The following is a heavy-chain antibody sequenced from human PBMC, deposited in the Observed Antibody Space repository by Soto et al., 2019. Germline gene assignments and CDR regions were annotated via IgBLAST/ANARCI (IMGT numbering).Heavy chain of an antibody. V-gene: IGHV4-30-4*01. CDR3: AREIMPRTNDWYFDL. D-gene: IGHD2-8*01. J-gene: IGHJ2*01. Sequence: QVQLQESGPGLVKPSEPLSLTCTVSGGSISGGVDSWSWIRQPPGKGLEWLGPIFESGSTYYNPSLKRRLTISVDTSKNLFSLSLSPVTAADTAVYYCAREIMPRTNDWYFDLWGRGTLVTVSS. CDR2: IFESGST. CDR1: GGSISGGVDS.